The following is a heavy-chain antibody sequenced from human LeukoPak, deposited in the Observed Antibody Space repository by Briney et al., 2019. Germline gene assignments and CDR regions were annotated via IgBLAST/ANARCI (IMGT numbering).Heavy chain of an antibody. CDR1: GYTFTGYY. J-gene: IGHJ4*02. Sequence: ASVKVSCKASGYTFTGYYMHWVRQAPGQGLEWMGLIIPNSGGTNYAQKFQGRVTMTRDMSTSTDYMELSSLRSEDTAVYYCARGQYGDYASLDYWGQGTLVTVSS. CDR2: IIPNSGGT. V-gene: IGHV1-2*02. CDR3: ARGQYGDYASLDY. D-gene: IGHD4-17*01.